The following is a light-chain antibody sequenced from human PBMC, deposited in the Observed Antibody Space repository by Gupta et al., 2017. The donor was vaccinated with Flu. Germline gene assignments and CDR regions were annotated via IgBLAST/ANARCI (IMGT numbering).Light chain of an antibody. Sequence: QSALTQPPSVAGSPGQSVTISCTGTSSDVGTYNLVSWYQQPPGTAPKLMIYEVSNRPAGVPDRFSGSKAGNTASLTISGLQGEDDADYYCSSYTSISTYVFGTGTKLTVV. J-gene: IGLJ1*01. CDR2: EVS. CDR1: SSDVGTYNL. V-gene: IGLV2-18*02. CDR3: SSYTSISTYV.